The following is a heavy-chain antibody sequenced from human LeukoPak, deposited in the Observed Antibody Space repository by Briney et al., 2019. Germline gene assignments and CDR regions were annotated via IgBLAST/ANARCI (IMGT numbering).Heavy chain of an antibody. D-gene: IGHD5-12*01. Sequence: GGSLRLSCAASGFTFSSYDMNWVRQAPGKGLEWISYISSSGSTIYYADSVKGRFTISRDNAKNSLCLQLNSLRGEDTAVYYCARDSGYRGYDLAYWGQGTLVTVSS. CDR1: GFTFSSYD. CDR3: ARDSGYRGYDLAY. V-gene: IGHV3-48*03. J-gene: IGHJ4*02. CDR2: ISSSGSTI.